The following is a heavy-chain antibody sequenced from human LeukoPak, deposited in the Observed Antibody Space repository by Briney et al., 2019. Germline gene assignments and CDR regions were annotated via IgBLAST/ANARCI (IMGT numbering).Heavy chain of an antibody. D-gene: IGHD3-10*01. Sequence: PGGSLRLSCAASGFTFSSYGMSWVRQAPGKGLEWVSGINWNGGSTGYADSVKGRFTISRDNAKNSLYLQMNSLRAEDTALYHCAREWRVRGVTSINYYYYMDVWGKGTTVTISS. J-gene: IGHJ6*03. CDR3: AREWRVRGVTSINYYYYMDV. CDR2: INWNGGST. CDR1: GFTFSSYG. V-gene: IGHV3-20*01.